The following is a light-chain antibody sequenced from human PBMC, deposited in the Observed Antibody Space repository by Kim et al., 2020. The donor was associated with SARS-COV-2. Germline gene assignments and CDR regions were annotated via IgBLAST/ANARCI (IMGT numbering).Light chain of an antibody. Sequence: DIQMTQSPSSLSASVGDRVTITCQASQDISNYLNWYQQKPGKAPKLLIYDASNLETGVPSRFSGSGSGTDFTFTISSLQPEDIATYYCQQYDNHPPGDTFGQGTKLEI. CDR3: QQYDNHPPGDT. J-gene: IGKJ2*01. CDR1: QDISNY. V-gene: IGKV1-33*01. CDR2: DAS.